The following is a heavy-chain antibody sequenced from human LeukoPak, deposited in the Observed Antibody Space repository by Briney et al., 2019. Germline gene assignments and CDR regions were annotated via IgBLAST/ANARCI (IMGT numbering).Heavy chain of an antibody. V-gene: IGHV3-21*01. CDR2: IITTSSYI. J-gene: IGHJ4*02. Sequence: GGSLRLSCAASGFTFSPYSMNWVRQAPGKGLEWVSSIITTSSYIYYADSVKGRFTISRDNAENSLYLQMNSLRADETVVHYCASDGDDHPNKNLVYWGQGTLVTVSS. CDR1: GFTFSPYS. D-gene: IGHD1-14*01. CDR3: ASDGDDHPNKNLVY.